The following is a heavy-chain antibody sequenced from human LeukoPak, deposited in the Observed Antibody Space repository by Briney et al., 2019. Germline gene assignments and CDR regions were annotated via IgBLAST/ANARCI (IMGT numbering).Heavy chain of an antibody. J-gene: IGHJ6*02. CDR1: GYTVTSYY. Sequence: SVKVSCKASGYTVTSYYMHWVRQAPGQGLEWMGGIIPIFGTANYAQKFQGRVTITADESTSTAYMELSSLRSEDTAVYYCARGSSTSSDMGSYYYYGMDVWGQGTTVTVSS. D-gene: IGHD2-2*01. CDR3: ARGSSTSSDMGSYYYYGMDV. CDR2: IIPIFGTA. V-gene: IGHV1-69*13.